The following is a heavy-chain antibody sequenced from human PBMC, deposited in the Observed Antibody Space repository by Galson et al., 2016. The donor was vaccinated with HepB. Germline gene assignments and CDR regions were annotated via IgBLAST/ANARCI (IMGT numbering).Heavy chain of an antibody. CDR2: IYHSGTT. J-gene: IGHJ4*02. CDR1: SGFISTYY. D-gene: IGHD3-9*01. V-gene: IGHV4-59*01. Sequence: ETLSLTCTVSSGFISTYYWSWIRQPPEKGLEWLGYIYHSGTTNYNPSLKSRVTISIDTAKNQFSLQLSSVTAADTAVYYCAALLASGYGTGRLDYWGQGTLVAVSS. CDR3: AALLASGYGTGRLDY.